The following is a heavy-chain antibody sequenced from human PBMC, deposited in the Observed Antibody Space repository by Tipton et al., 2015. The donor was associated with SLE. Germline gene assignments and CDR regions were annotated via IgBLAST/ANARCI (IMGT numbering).Heavy chain of an antibody. CDR3: ARMAPHYDFWSGYFYYFDY. V-gene: IGHV3-48*03. J-gene: IGHJ4*02. CDR2: ISGSGRTI. D-gene: IGHD3-3*01. Sequence: SLRLSCAASGFTFSSSEIHWVRQAPGKGLEWVSYISGSGRTIYYADSVKGRFTISRDNSKNSLYLQMNSLRAEDTAVYYCARMAPHYDFWSGYFYYFDYWGQGTLVTVSS. CDR1: GFTFSSSE.